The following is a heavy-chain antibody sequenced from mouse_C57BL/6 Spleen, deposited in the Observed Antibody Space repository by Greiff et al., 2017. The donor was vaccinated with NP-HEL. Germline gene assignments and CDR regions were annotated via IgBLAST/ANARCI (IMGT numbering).Heavy chain of an antibody. Sequence: EVQRVESGTVLARPGASVKMSCKTSGYTFTSYWMHWVKQRPGQGLEWIGAIYPGNSETSYNQKFKGKAKLTAVTSASTAYMELSSLTNEDSAVYYCTRSVRGTRGYFDYWGQGTTLTVSS. CDR3: TRSVRGTRGYFDY. J-gene: IGHJ2*01. CDR2: IYPGNSET. CDR1: GYTFTSYW. V-gene: IGHV1-5*01. D-gene: IGHD1-1*01.